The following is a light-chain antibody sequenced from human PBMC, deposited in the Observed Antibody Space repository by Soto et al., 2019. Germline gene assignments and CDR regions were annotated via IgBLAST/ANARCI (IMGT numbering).Light chain of an antibody. CDR1: SSDVGVCNY. Sequence: QSVLTQPASVSGSPGQSITISCTGTSSDVGVCNYVSWYQQHPGRVPKLLIYEITHRPSGVSDRFSGSKSGNTASLTISRVRPEDESTYFCIAYATIRTWVFGGGTKLTVL. V-gene: IGLV2-14*03. J-gene: IGLJ3*02. CDR2: EIT. CDR3: IAYATIRTWV.